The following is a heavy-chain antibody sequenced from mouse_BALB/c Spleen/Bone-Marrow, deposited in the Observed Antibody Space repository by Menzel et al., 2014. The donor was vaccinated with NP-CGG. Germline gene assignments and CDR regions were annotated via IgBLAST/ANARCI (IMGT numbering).Heavy chain of an antibody. J-gene: IGHJ4*01. CDR1: GFSLTSYG. Sequence: QVQLKQSGPGLVQPSQSLSIPCTVSGFSLTSYGVHWVRQSPGKGLVWLGVIWSGGSTDYNAAFISRLSISKDNSKSQVFFKMNSLQANDTAIYYCARNSHYYGYYYAMDYWGQGTSVTVSS. CDR3: ARNSHYYGYYYAMDY. V-gene: IGHV2-2*02. CDR2: IWSGGST. D-gene: IGHD1-2*01.